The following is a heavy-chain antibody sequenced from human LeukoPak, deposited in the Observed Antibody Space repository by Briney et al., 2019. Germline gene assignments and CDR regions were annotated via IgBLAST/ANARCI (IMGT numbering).Heavy chain of an antibody. V-gene: IGHV3-33*01. D-gene: IGHD2-21*01. CDR2: IWYDGSNK. CDR1: GFTFRNHG. J-gene: IGHJ4*02. CDR3: ARDLKSVILDF. Sequence: GGSLSLSCVASGFTFRNHGMHWVRQAPGKGLEWVAVIWYDGSNKYYADSVKGRFTISRDNSKNTVYLQMNSLRAEDTAVYYCARDLKSVILDFWGQGTVVTVSS.